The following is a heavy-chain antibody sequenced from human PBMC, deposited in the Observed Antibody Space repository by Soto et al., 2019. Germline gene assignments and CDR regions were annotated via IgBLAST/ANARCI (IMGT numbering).Heavy chain of an antibody. V-gene: IGHV4-39*01. CDR1: GGSISSSSYY. J-gene: IGHJ4*02. Sequence: QLQLQESGPGLVKPSETLSLTCTVSGGSISSSSYYWGWIRQPPGKGLEWLGGIYYRGSTYYNPALKCRVTISVGTSKNQFSLKLSSVTAADTAVYYCARRRWPSSSLDYWGQGTLVTVSS. CDR2: IYYRGST. D-gene: IGHD6-6*01. CDR3: ARRRWPSSSLDY.